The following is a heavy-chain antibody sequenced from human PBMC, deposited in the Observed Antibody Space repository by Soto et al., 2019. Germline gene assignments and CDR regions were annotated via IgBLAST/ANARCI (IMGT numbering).Heavy chain of an antibody. CDR3: ARVGLKYLRWFDP. CDR1: GYTFRSYG. CDR2: INADNGDT. Sequence: ASVKVSCKASGYTFRSYGIQWVRQAPGQSLEWMGWINADNGDTKYSQNLQDRVTITRDTSVNTVYMELSSLTTEDTAVYYCARVGLKYLRWFDPWGQGSLVTVSS. V-gene: IGHV1-3*01. D-gene: IGHD3-10*01. J-gene: IGHJ5*02.